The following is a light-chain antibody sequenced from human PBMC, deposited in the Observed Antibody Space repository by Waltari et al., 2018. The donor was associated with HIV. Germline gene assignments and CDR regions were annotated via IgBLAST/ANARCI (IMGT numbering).Light chain of an antibody. CDR3: CSYAGSHTFVV. V-gene: IGLV2-23*02. CDR1: NSDVGRYDL. CDR2: EVT. Sequence: QSALTQPASVSGSPGQSVTISCAGRNSDVGRYDLVSWYQQHPGKAPKRLIYEVTKRPSGVSNCFSVSKSGNTASLTISGRQAEDEADYYCCSYAGSHTFVVFGGGTKLTVL. J-gene: IGLJ2*01.